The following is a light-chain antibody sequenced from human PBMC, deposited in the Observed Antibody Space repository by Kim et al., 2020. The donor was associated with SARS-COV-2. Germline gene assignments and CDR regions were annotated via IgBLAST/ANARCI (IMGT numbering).Light chain of an antibody. J-gene: IGKJ2*01. Sequence: DIQMTQSPSSLSASVGDRVTITCRASRSISTSLHWYQHIPGKAPKFLIYAVSSLQSGVPSRFSGSGSGTDFTLTINSLQPEDFATYYCQQTYSVPNTFGQGTKLDI. V-gene: IGKV1-39*01. CDR2: AVS. CDR1: RSISTS. CDR3: QQTYSVPNT.